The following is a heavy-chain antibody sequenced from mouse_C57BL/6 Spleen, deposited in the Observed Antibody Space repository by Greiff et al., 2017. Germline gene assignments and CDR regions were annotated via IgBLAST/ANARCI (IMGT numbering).Heavy chain of an antibody. CDR3: TRRNWGPLDY. J-gene: IGHJ2*01. CDR2: IDPETGGT. Sequence: QVQLKESGAELVRPGASVTLSCKASGYTFTDYEMHWVKQTPVHGLEWIGAIDPETGGTAYNQKFKGKAILTADKSSSTAYMELRSLTSEDSAVYYCTRRNWGPLDYWGQGTTLTVSS. CDR1: GYTFTDYE. D-gene: IGHD4-1*01. V-gene: IGHV1-15*01.